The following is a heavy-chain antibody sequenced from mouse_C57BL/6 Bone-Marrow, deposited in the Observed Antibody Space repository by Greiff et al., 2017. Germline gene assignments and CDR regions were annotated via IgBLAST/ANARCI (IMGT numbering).Heavy chain of an antibody. CDR1: GFTFSSYA. Sequence: VQLQQSGGGLVKPGGSLKLSCAASGFTFSSYAMSWVRQTPEKRLEWVATISDGGSYTYYPDNVKGRFTISRDNAKNNLYLQMSHLKSEDTAMYYCARDDHAMDYWGQGTSVTVSS. CDR3: ARDDHAMDY. J-gene: IGHJ4*01. V-gene: IGHV5-4*01. CDR2: ISDGGSYT.